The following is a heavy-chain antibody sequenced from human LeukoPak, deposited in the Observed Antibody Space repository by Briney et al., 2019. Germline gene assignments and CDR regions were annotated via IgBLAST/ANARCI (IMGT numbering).Heavy chain of an antibody. J-gene: IGHJ4*02. CDR1: GFTFSSYA. CDR2: ISGSGGST. V-gene: IGHV3-23*01. D-gene: IGHD2/OR15-2a*01. CDR3: AEDLAVSRNILLFDY. Sequence: PGGSLRLSCAASGFTFSSYAMSWVRQAPGKGLEWVSAISGSGGSTYYADSVKGRFTISRDNSKNTLYLQMTSLRAEDTAVYYCAEDLAVSRNILLFDYWGQGTLVTVSS.